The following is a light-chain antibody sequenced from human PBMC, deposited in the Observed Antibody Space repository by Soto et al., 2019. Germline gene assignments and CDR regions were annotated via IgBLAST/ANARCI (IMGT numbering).Light chain of an antibody. Sequence: SYELPQPPSVSVAPGQTAWITCGGNNIGSYTVHWYQQRPGQAPVLVVYDDSDRPSGIPERFSGSKSGNTATLTVSRVEAGDEADYYCQVWDSRSDRYDFGTGTKVTVL. CDR2: DDS. J-gene: IGLJ1*01. CDR1: NIGSYT. CDR3: QVWDSRSDRYD. V-gene: IGLV3-21*02.